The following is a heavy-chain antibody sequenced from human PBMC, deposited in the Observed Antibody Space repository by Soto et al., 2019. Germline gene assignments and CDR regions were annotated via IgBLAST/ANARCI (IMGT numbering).Heavy chain of an antibody. CDR2: ISSSSSTI. V-gene: IGHV3-48*01. CDR1: GFTFSSYS. CDR3: AKDYGDYNYYYYGMDV. J-gene: IGHJ6*02. Sequence: GGSLRLSCAASGFTFSSYSMNWVRQAPGKGLEWVSYISSSSSTIYYADSVKGRFTISRDNAKNSLYLQMNSLRAEDTAVDYCAKDYGDYNYYYYGMDVWGQVTTVTV. D-gene: IGHD4-17*01.